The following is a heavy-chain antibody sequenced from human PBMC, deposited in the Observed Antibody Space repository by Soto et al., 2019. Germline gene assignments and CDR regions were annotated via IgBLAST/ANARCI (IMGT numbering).Heavy chain of an antibody. J-gene: IGHJ4*02. V-gene: IGHV4-59*01. Sequence: PSETLSLTCTVSGGSISSYYWSWIRQPPGKGLEWIGYVFYTGSTNYNPSLKSRVTMSVDTSKNQFYLKLSSVTAADTAVYFCARGGGNTLQSTGYFDYWGQGTPVTVSS. CDR2: VFYTGST. CDR3: ARGGGNTLQSTGYFDY. D-gene: IGHD3-10*01. CDR1: GGSISSYY.